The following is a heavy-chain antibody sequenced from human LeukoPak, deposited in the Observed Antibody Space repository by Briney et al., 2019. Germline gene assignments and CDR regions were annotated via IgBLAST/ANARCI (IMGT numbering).Heavy chain of an antibody. CDR2: INPNSGGT. Sequence: ASVKVSCKASGYTFTGYNMHWVRQAPGQGLEWMGWINPNSGGTNYAQKFQGWVTMTRDTSISTAYMELSRLRSDDTAVYYCARGGMSGHHPVDYWGQGTLVTVSS. V-gene: IGHV1-2*04. D-gene: IGHD3-3*01. CDR3: ARGGMSGHHPVDY. CDR1: GYTFTGYN. J-gene: IGHJ4*02.